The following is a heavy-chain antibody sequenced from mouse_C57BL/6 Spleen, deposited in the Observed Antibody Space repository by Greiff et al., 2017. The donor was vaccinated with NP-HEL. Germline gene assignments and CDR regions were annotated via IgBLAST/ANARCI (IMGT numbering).Heavy chain of an antibody. D-gene: IGHD1-1*01. Sequence: QVHVKQSGAELARPGASVKLSCKASGYTFTSYGISWVKQRTGQGLEWIGEIYPRSGNTYYNEKFKGKATLTADKSSSTAYMELRSLTSEDSAVYFCARPFITTVVDPFDYWGQGTTLTVSS. CDR3: ARPFITTVVDPFDY. V-gene: IGHV1-81*01. CDR2: IYPRSGNT. J-gene: IGHJ2*01. CDR1: GYTFTSYG.